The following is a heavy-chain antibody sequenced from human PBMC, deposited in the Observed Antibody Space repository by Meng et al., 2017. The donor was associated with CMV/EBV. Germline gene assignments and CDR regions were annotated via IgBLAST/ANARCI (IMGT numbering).Heavy chain of an antibody. CDR3: ARDVNIVGATTYDY. J-gene: IGHJ4*02. CDR1: EFTVPTHY. CDR2: IYSSGTT. V-gene: IGHV3-53*01. Sequence: AYEFTVPTHYLSWVRPTPATGLEWVSVIYSSGTTYYADSVQGRFTISRDYSKNTLYLQMNSLRPEDTAIYYCARDVNIVGATTYDYWGQGTLVTVSS. D-gene: IGHD1-26*01.